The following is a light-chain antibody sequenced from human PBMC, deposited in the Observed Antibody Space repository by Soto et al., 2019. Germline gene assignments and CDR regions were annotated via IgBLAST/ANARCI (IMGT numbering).Light chain of an antibody. Sequence: DIQMTQSPSSVSASVGDTVTITCRASQVISAWLAWYQQKPGRAPKLLIYKGTNLQVGVPARFSVSASETDFTFTLTITSLQPEDFATYYCHQASSFPLTFGGGTTV. V-gene: IGKV1-12*01. J-gene: IGKJ4*01. CDR3: HQASSFPLT. CDR2: KGT. CDR1: QVISAW.